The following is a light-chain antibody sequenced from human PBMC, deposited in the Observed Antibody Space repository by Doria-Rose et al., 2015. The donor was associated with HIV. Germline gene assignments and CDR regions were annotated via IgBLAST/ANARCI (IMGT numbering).Light chain of an antibody. J-gene: IGKJ2*01. V-gene: IGKV1-39*01. CDR3: QQSYSTPYT. CDR1: QSISSY. Sequence: PSSLSASVGDRVTITCRASQSISSYLNWYQQKPGKAPKLLIYSASRLQSGVPSRFSGRGSGTDFTLTISSLQPEDFATYYCQQSYSTPYTFGQGTKLEIK. CDR2: SAS.